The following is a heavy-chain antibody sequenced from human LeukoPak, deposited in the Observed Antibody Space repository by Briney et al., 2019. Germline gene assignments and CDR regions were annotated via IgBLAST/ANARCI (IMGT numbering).Heavy chain of an antibody. D-gene: IGHD5-18*01. Sequence: PSETLSLTCAVYGGSFSGYYWSWIRQPPGKGLEWIGYIYYSGSTNYNPSLKSRVTISVDTSKNQFSLKLSSVTAADTAVYYCARERYRYFDYWGQGTLVTVSS. V-gene: IGHV4-59*01. CDR3: ARERYRYFDY. CDR1: GGSFSGYY. J-gene: IGHJ4*02. CDR2: IYYSGST.